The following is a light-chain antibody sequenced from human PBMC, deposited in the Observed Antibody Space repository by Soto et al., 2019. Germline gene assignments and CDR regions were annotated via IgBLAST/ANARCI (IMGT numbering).Light chain of an antibody. CDR1: SSDVGGYNY. J-gene: IGLJ2*01. CDR3: CSSAGRLVV. V-gene: IGLV2-11*01. Sequence: QSALTQPRSVSGSPGQSVTISCTGTSSDVGGYNYVSWYQQHPGKAPKLMIYDVSKRPSGVPDRFSGSKSGNTASLTISGLQAEDEADYFCCSSAGRLVVLGGGTKLTVL. CDR2: DVS.